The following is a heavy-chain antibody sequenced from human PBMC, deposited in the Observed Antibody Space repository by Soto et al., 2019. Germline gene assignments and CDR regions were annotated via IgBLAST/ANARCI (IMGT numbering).Heavy chain of an antibody. D-gene: IGHD5-12*01. CDR2: ISYDGTYK. CDR3: AMGGGYDFFDY. Sequence: QVQLVESGGGVVQPGRSLRLSCAASGFIISGYAMHWVRQAPGKGLEWVALISYDGTYKYYEDSVKGRFTMSRDTSKNTLYLQMNSLRAEDTAVFYCAMGGGYDFFDYWGQGTLVTVSS. J-gene: IGHJ4*02. V-gene: IGHV3-30-3*01. CDR1: GFIISGYA.